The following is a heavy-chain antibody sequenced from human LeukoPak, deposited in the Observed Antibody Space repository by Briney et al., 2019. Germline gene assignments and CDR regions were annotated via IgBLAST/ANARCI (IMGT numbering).Heavy chain of an antibody. J-gene: IGHJ4*02. Sequence: GSVKVSCKASGYTFTSYGISWVRQAPGQGLEWMGRISAYNGNTNYAQKLQGRVTVTTDTSTSTAYMELRSLRSDDTAVYYCARDAVRTEWDVDCWGQGTLVTVSS. CDR3: ARDAVRTEWDVDC. CDR1: GYTFTSYG. D-gene: IGHD1-26*01. CDR2: ISAYNGNT. V-gene: IGHV1-18*01.